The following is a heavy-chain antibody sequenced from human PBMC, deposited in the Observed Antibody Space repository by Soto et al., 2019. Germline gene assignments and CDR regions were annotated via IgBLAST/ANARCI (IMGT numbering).Heavy chain of an antibody. V-gene: IGHV4-34*01. CDR2: INHSGST. CDR1: GGSFSGYY. CDR3: ATIRRILRKGSRGYCSGGSCYSLPVYGMDV. J-gene: IGHJ6*02. Sequence: PSETMSLTCTVYGGSFSGYYWSLIRQHPGKGLEWIGEINHSGSTNYNPSLKSRVTISVDTSKNQFSLKLSSVTAADTAVYYCATIRRILRKGSRGYCSGGSCYSLPVYGMDVWGQGTTVTVSS. D-gene: IGHD2-15*01.